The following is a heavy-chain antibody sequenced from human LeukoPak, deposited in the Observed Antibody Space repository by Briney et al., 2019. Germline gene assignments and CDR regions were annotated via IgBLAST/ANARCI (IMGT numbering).Heavy chain of an antibody. Sequence: SETLSLTCTVSGGSISSGGYCWSWIRQHPGKGLEWIGYIYYSGSTYYNPSLKSRVTISVDTSKNQFSLRLSSVTAADTAVYYCARTVRGVLFDYWGQGTLVTVSS. CDR3: ARTVRGVLFDY. J-gene: IGHJ4*02. CDR1: GGSISSGGYC. V-gene: IGHV4-31*03. D-gene: IGHD3-10*01. CDR2: IYYSGST.